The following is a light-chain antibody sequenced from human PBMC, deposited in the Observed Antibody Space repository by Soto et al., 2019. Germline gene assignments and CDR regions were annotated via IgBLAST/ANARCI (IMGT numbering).Light chain of an antibody. CDR3: GSYAGSTKVL. CDR1: SSDVGGYNY. CDR2: EVS. J-gene: IGLJ2*01. V-gene: IGLV2-8*01. Sequence: QSALTQPPSASGSPGQSVTISCTGTSSDVGGYNYVSWYQQHPGKAPKLLIYEVSKRPSGVPDRFSGSKSGNTASLTVSGLQADDEADYYCGSYAGSTKVLFGGGTKLTVL.